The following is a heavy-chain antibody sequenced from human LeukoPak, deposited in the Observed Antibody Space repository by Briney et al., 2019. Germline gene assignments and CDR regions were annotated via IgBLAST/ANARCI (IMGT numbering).Heavy chain of an antibody. CDR3: ARFIAAGEDAFDI. CDR1: GGSISSSSYY. CDR2: IYYSGST. J-gene: IGHJ3*02. D-gene: IGHD6-13*01. Sequence: PSEXLSLTCTVSGGSISSSSYYWGWIRQPPGKGLEWIGSIYYSGSTYYNPSLKSRVTISVDTSKNQFSLKLSSVTAADTAVYYCARFIAAGEDAFDIWGQGTMVTVSS. V-gene: IGHV4-39*01.